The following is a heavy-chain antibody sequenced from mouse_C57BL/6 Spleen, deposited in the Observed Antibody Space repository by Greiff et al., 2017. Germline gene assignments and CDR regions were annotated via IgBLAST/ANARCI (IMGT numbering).Heavy chain of an antibody. Sequence: VQLQQPGAELVKPGASVKMSCKASGYTFTSYWITWVKQRPGQGLAWIGDIYPGSGSTNYNEKFKSKATLTVDTSSSTAYMQLSSLTSEDSAVYYCARSAITTVVADYWGQGTTLTVSS. J-gene: IGHJ2*01. CDR2: IYPGSGST. CDR3: ARSAITTVVADY. V-gene: IGHV1-55*01. D-gene: IGHD1-1*01. CDR1: GYTFTSYW.